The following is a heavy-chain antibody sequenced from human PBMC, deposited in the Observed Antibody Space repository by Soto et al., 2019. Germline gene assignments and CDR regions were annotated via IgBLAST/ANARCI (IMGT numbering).Heavy chain of an antibody. D-gene: IGHD6-19*01. V-gene: IGHV1-69*04. Sequence: ASVKVSCKASGGTFSSYTISWVRQAPGQGLEWMGRIIPILGIANYAQKFQGRVTITADKSTSTAYMELSSLRSEDTAVYYCARDLSSGGWYYFDYWGQGTRVTVTA. J-gene: IGHJ4*02. CDR3: ARDLSSGGWYYFDY. CDR2: IIPILGIA. CDR1: GGTFSSYT.